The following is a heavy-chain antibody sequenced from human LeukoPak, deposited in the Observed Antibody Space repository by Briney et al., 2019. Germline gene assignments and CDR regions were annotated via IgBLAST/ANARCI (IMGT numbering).Heavy chain of an antibody. CDR2: ISSSSSYI. Sequence: PGGSQRLSCTPCGYTFSSYSMNWVRQARRKGLEWVSSISSSSSYIYYADSVKGRFTISRDNAKNSLYLQMNSLRAEDTAVYYCARGQQLVWGQGTLVTVSS. J-gene: IGHJ4*02. D-gene: IGHD6-13*01. CDR3: ARGQQLV. CDR1: GYTFSSYS. V-gene: IGHV3-21*01.